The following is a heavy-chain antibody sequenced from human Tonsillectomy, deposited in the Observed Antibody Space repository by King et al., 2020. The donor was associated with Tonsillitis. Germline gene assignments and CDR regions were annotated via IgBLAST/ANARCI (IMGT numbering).Heavy chain of an antibody. V-gene: IGHV4-30-2*01. D-gene: IGHD4-17*01. CDR3: ARDAGDYGMDV. CDR2: IYHRESA. J-gene: IGHJ6*02. Sequence: QLQESGSGLVKPSETLSLTCAVSGGSISSGGYSWSWIRQPPGKGLEWIGYIYHRESAYSNPSLKSRVTISVDRSKNQLSLKLSSVTAADTAVYYCARDAGDYGMDVWGQGTTVTVSS. CDR1: GGSISSGGYS.